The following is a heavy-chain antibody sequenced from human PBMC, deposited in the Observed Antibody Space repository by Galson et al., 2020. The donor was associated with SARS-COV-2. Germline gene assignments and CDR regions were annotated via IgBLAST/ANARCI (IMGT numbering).Heavy chain of an antibody. J-gene: IGHJ3*02. D-gene: IGHD1-20*01. V-gene: IGHV4-4*02. CDR3: ASLGGITGTTNAFDI. CDR2: IYHSGST. Sequence: SETLSLICAVSGGSISSSNWWSWVRQPPGKGLEWIGEIYHSGSTNYNPSLKSRVTISVDKSKNQFSLKLSSVTAADTAVYYCASLGGITGTTNAFDIWGQGTMVTVSS. CDR1: GGSISSSNW.